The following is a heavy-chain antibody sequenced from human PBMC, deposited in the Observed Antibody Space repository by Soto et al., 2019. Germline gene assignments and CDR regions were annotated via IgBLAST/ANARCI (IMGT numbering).Heavy chain of an antibody. CDR3: AKDRGYYYDSSGYHPPYFDY. V-gene: IGHV3-30*18. J-gene: IGHJ4*02. CDR1: GFTFSSYG. Sequence: PGGSLRLSCAASGFTFSSYGMHWVRQAPGKGLEWVAVISYDGSNKYYADSVKGRFTISRDNSKNTLYLQMNSLRAEDTAVYYCAKDRGYYYDSSGYHPPYFDYWGQRTLVTVSS. D-gene: IGHD3-22*01. CDR2: ISYDGSNK.